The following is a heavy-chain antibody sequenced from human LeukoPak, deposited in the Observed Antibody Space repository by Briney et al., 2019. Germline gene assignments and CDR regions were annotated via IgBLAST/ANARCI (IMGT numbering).Heavy chain of an antibody. J-gene: IGHJ6*03. CDR2: IHPNSGGT. Sequence: ASVNVSCKASGYTFTGYYLHWVRQAPGQGLEWMGWIHPNSGGTNYAQKFQGRVTMTRDTSISTAYLDLSRLRSDDTAVYYCARDPTSFYYYYMDVWGNGTTVIVSS. CDR3: ARDPTSFYYYYMDV. V-gene: IGHV1-2*02. CDR1: GYTFTGYY.